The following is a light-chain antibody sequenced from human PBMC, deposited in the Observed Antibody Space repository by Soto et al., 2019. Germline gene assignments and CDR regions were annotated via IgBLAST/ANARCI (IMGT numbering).Light chain of an antibody. CDR1: SSDIGSYNF. V-gene: IGLV2-23*01. CDR2: DGS. CDR3: CSYAGNSHRM. Sequence: QSALTQPASVSGSPGQSITISCTGTSSDIGSYNFVSWYQQHPGIAPRFMLYDGSKRPSGVSNRFSGSNSGNTASLTISGLQAEDEADYYCCSYAGNSHRMFGGGTKLTVL. J-gene: IGLJ3*02.